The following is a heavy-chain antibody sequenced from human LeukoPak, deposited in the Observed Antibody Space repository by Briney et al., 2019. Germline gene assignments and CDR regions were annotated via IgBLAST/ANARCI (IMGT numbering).Heavy chain of an antibody. V-gene: IGHV3-23*01. CDR3: AKSSLTGYYFCPFDY. CDR1: GFTFSSYA. CDR2: ISGSGGST. J-gene: IGHJ4*02. Sequence: PGRSLRLSCAASGFTFSSYAMSWVRQAPGKGLEWVSAISGSGGSTYYADSVKGRFTISRDNSKNTLYLQMNSLRAEDTAVYYCAKSSLTGYYFCPFDYWGQGTLATVSS. D-gene: IGHD3-9*01.